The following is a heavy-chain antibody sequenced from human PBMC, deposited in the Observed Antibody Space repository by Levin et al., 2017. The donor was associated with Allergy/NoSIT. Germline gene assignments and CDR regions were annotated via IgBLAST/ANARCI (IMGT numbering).Heavy chain of an antibody. V-gene: IGHV3-48*01. D-gene: IGHD3-10*01. CDR2: IGAIADAI. CDR1: GFTSSTYS. CDR3: ARDDSGTYRYWFDL. J-gene: IGHJ5*02. Sequence: GGSLRLSCAASGFTSSTYSMNWVRQAPGKGLEWIAHIGAIADAIEYAGSVKGRFTIFRDKAKNSVHLQMSSLSGEDTAIYFCARDDSGTYRYWFDLWGQGILVTVSS.